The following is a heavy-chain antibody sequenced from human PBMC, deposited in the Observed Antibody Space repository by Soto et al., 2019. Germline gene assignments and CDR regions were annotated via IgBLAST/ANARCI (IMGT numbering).Heavy chain of an antibody. CDR3: ARHLGPTGPNY. V-gene: IGHV4-39*01. J-gene: IGHJ4*02. D-gene: IGHD1-26*01. CDR2: FYYSRDT. Sequence: QLQLQESGPGLVKPSETLSLTCTVSGDSLSSGSSYWGWVRQPPGKGLAWIGSFYYSRDTHYNPSLKSRATISVDTSKNQFSLKLSSVTAADRAVYYCARHLGPTGPNYWGQGILVTVSS. CDR1: GDSLSSGSSY.